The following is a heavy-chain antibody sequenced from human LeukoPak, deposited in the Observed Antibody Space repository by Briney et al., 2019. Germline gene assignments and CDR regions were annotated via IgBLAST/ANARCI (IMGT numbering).Heavy chain of an antibody. J-gene: IGHJ4*02. CDR2: INPSGST. V-gene: IGHV4-4*07. Sequence: SETLSLTCTVSGGSISSYSWSWIRLPAGKGLEWIGRINPSGSTNYNPSLKSRVTMSLDTSKNQFSLKLNSVTAEDTAVYYCARQQLKSMAYFDYWGQGTLVTVSS. CDR1: GGSISSYS. CDR3: ARQQLKSMAYFDY. D-gene: IGHD5-24*01.